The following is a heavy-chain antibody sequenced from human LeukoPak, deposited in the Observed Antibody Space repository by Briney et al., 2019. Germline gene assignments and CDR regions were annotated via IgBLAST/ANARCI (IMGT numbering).Heavy chain of an antibody. V-gene: IGHV1-2*02. CDR1: GYTFTGYY. D-gene: IGHD2-2*01. Sequence: GASVKVSCKASGYTFTGYYMHWVRQAPGQGLEWMGWINPNSGGTNYAQKFQGRVTMTRDTSISTAYMELGRLRSDDTAVYYCATLHCSSTSCQDYRGQGTLVTVSS. CDR3: ATLHCSSTSCQDY. CDR2: INPNSGGT. J-gene: IGHJ4*02.